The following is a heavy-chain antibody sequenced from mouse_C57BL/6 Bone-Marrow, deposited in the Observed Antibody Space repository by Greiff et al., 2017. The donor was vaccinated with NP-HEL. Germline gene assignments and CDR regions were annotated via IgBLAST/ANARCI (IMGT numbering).Heavy chain of an antibody. V-gene: IGHV5-4*01. Sequence: EVQLVESGGGLVKPGGSLKLSCAASGFTFSSYAMSWVRQTPEKRLEWVATISDGGSYTYYPDNVKGRFTISRDNAKNNLYLQMSHLKSEDTAMYYCARDYGNYEGNYFDYWGQGTTLTVSS. J-gene: IGHJ2*01. D-gene: IGHD2-1*01. CDR3: ARDYGNYEGNYFDY. CDR2: ISDGGSYT. CDR1: GFTFSSYA.